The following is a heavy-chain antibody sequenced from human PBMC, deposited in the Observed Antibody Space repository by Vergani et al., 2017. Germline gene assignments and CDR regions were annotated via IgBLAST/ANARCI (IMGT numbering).Heavy chain of an antibody. D-gene: IGHD6-6*01. CDR1: GFTFSSYS. J-gene: IGHJ4*02. V-gene: IGHV3-21*04. CDR3: ARGGVAARPHFNDY. Sequence: EVQLVESGGGLVKPGGSLRLSCAASGFTFSSYSMNWVRQAPGKGLEWVSSISSSSSYIYYADSVKGRFTISRDNAKNSLYLQMNSLRAEDTAVYYCARGGVAARPHFNDYWGQGTLVTVSS. CDR2: ISSSSSYI.